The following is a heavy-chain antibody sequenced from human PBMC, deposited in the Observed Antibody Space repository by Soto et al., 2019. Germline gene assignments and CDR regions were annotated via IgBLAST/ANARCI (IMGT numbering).Heavy chain of an antibody. CDR1: GFTFSSYR. CDR2: ISSISSYI. CDR3: ARVRSIAALPDSFDP. J-gene: IGHJ5*02. V-gene: IGHV3-21*01. D-gene: IGHD6-6*01. Sequence: GGSLRLSCAASGFTFSSYRMNWVRQAPGRGLEWVSSISSISSYIYYADSVKALFTISRDNAKNSLYLQMNSLSAEDTAVYYCARVRSIAALPDSFDPWGQGTLVTVSS.